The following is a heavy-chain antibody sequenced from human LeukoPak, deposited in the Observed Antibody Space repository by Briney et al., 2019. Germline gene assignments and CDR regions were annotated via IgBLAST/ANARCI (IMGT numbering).Heavy chain of an antibody. J-gene: IGHJ4*02. CDR1: GFTVSSNY. D-gene: IGHD6-6*01. V-gene: IGHV3-53*01. Sequence: GGSLRLSCAASGFTVSSNYMSWVRQAPGKGLEWVSVIYSGDITYYADSVKGRFTISRDNSKNTLYLQMNSLRAEDTAVYYCAKAEQLAPYFDYWGQGTLVTVSS. CDR2: IYSGDIT. CDR3: AKAEQLAPYFDY.